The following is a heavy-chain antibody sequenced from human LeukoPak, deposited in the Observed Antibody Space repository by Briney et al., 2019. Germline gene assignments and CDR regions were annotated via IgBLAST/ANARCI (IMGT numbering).Heavy chain of an antibody. V-gene: IGHV4-59*08. CDR1: GGSISSFF. D-gene: IGHD3-3*01. Sequence: SETLSLTCTVSGGSISSFFWTWIRQPPGKGLEWIGYIYYSGSTNYDPSLESRVTISVDTSKNQFSLRLSSVTAADTAVYYCARSTRGWPLFWDIWGQGTMVTVSS. CDR3: ARSTRGWPLFWDI. J-gene: IGHJ3*02. CDR2: IYYSGST.